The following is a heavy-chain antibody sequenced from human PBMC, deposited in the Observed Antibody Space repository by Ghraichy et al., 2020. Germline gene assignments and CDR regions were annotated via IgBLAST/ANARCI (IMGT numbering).Heavy chain of an antibody. CDR1: DFTFRDFP. V-gene: IGHV3-23*01. CDR3: AKDIGGFCISTTRSCGSVL. CDR2: ISGRYQTT. J-gene: IGHJ6*02. Sequence: GGSLRLSCAASDFTFRDFPMSWVRRAPGKGLEWVSGISGRYQTTSYAASVKGRFIISRDNSNDKLYLQMNGLRVDDTATYYCAKDIGGFCISTTRSCGSVLWGPGTTVT. D-gene: IGHD3-10*01.